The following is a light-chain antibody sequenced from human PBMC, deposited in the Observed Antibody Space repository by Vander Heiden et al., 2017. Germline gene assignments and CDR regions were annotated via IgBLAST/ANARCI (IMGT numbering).Light chain of an antibody. J-gene: IGKJ2*01. CDR3: QQYNNWPPRYT. CDR2: GAA. V-gene: IGKV3-15*01. Sequence: IVMTQSPATLSASPGERATLSCRPDQNRRQTYAGYKQKHVQSPRCRINGAATRATGFPARCSGSGSGTEFTLSISSLQSEDVAVYYCQQYNNWPPRYTFGQGTKLEIK. CDR1: QNRRQT.